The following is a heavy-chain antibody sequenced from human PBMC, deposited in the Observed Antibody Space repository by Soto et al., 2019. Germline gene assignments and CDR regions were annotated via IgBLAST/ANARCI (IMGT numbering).Heavy chain of an antibody. V-gene: IGHV4-34*01. J-gene: IGHJ6*02. Sequence: SETLSLTCAVYGGSFSGYYWSWIRQPPGKGLEWVGEINHSGSTNYNPSLKSRVTISVDTSKNQFSLKLSSVTAADTAVYYCARGCGYPRWLQFNPEGLGGMDVWGQGTTVTVSS. D-gene: IGHD5-12*01. CDR3: ARGCGYPRWLQFNPEGLGGMDV. CDR1: GGSFSGYY. CDR2: INHSGST.